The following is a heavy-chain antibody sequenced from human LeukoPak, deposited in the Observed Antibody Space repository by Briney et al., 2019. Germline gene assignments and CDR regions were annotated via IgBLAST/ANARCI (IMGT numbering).Heavy chain of an antibody. Sequence: SETLSLTCTVSGGSISSYYWSWIRQPPGKGLEWIGYIYYSGSTNYSPSLKSRVTISVDTSKNQFSLKLSSVTAADTAVYYCARQNYYGSGGDFDYWGQGTLVTVSS. J-gene: IGHJ4*02. V-gene: IGHV4-59*08. CDR3: ARQNYYGSGGDFDY. D-gene: IGHD3-10*01. CDR2: IYYSGST. CDR1: GGSISSYY.